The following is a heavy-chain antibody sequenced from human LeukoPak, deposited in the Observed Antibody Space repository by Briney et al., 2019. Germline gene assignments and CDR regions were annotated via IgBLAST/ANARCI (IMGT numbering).Heavy chain of an antibody. D-gene: IGHD2-21*02. CDR3: AKKTSYCGGDCYPYYFDH. V-gene: IGHV3-23*01. CDR2: ITGSGGST. CDR1: GFAFSSYT. Sequence: PGGSLRLSCAASGFAFSSYTMGWVRQAPGKGLEWVSAITGSGGSTYYTDSVKGRFTISRDSSKNTLYLQMNSLRAEDTAVYYCAKKTSYCGGDCYPYYFDHWGQGTLATVSS. J-gene: IGHJ4*02.